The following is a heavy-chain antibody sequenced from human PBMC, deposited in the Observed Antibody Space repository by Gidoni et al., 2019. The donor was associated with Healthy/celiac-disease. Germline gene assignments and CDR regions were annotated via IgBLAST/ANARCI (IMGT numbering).Heavy chain of an antibody. Sequence: QVQLVESGGGVVQPGRSLRLSCAASGFTFSSYGMHWVRPAPGKGLEWVAVIWYDGSNKYYADSVKGRFTISRDNSKNTLYLQMNSLRAEDTAVYYCARTSSSWSTGSFDIWGQGTMVTVSS. J-gene: IGHJ3*02. CDR2: IWYDGSNK. D-gene: IGHD6-13*01. CDR3: ARTSSSWSTGSFDI. CDR1: GFTFSSYG. V-gene: IGHV3-33*01.